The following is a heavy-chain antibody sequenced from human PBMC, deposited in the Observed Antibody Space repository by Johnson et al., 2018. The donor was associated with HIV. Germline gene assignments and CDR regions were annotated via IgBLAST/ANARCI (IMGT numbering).Heavy chain of an antibody. J-gene: IGHJ3*01. V-gene: IGHV3-11*04. CDR3: ARGPSVVTLHAFDL. CDR2: ISSSGDTT. Sequence: QVQLVESGGGLVKPGGSLRLSCVASGFIFSDYCMSWIRQAPGKGLEWVSYISSSGDTTYYADSVKGRLTISRDIAENSLYLQMNSLRAGDTAVYYCARGPSVVTLHAFDLWGQGTLVTVSS. D-gene: IGHD4-23*01. CDR1: GFIFSDYC.